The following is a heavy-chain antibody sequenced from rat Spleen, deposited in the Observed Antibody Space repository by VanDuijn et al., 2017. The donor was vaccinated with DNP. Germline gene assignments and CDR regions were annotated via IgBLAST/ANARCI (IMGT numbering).Heavy chain of an antibody. J-gene: IGHJ1*01. V-gene: IGHV5-17*01. D-gene: IGHD1-6*01. CDR1: GLTFSDYA. CDR3: TRKYTTDYYWYFDF. CDR2: LSYNGGTP. Sequence: EVQLVESGGGLIPPGRSLKVSCAASGLTFSDYAMAWVRQAPGKGLEWVATLSYNGGTPYYRDSVKGRFTISRDNAKSTLYLQMNSLGSEDTATYYCTRKYTTDYYWYFDFWGPGTMVTVSS.